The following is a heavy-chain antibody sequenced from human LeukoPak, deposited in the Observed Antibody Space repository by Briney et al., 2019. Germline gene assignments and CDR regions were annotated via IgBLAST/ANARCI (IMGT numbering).Heavy chain of an antibody. V-gene: IGHV1-2*04. J-gene: IGHJ4*02. Sequence: ASVKVSCKASGYTFTGYYMHWVRQAPGQGLERMGWINPNSGGTNYAQKFQGWVTMTRDTSISTAYMELSSLRSEDTAVYYCAAVWFGTHTGDYFDYWGQGTLVTVSS. CDR1: GYTFTGYY. D-gene: IGHD3-10*01. CDR3: AAVWFGTHTGDYFDY. CDR2: INPNSGGT.